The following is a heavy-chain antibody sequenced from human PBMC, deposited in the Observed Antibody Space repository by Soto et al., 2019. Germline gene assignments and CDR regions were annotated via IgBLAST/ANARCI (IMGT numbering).Heavy chain of an antibody. CDR2: VYGGGST. CDR1: GFTVSNNY. V-gene: IGHV3-66*01. D-gene: IGHD2-8*01. J-gene: IGHJ6*03. CDR3: ARGFQVLSPLYCMDV. Sequence: GGSMRLSCAVSGFTVSNNYVNWVRQAPGKGLEWVSVVYGGGSTYYADSVKGRFTISRDNSKNTLYLEMNSLRVEDTAVYYCARGFQVLSPLYCMDVWGKGTTVTVS.